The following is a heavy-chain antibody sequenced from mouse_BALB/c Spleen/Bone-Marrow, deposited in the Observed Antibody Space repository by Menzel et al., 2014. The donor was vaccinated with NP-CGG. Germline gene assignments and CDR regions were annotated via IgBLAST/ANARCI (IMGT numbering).Heavy chain of an antibody. CDR3: ARWVPYWEFAY. CDR1: GYTFSSYW. J-gene: IGHJ3*01. V-gene: IGHV1-9*01. D-gene: IGHD4-1*01. CDR2: ILPGSGST. Sequence: VQLQQSGAELMKPGASVKISCKATGYTFSSYWIEWVKQRPGHGLEWIGEILPGSGSTNYNEKFKGKATFTADTSSSTAYMQLSSLTSEDSAVYYCARWVPYWEFAYWGQGTLVTVSA.